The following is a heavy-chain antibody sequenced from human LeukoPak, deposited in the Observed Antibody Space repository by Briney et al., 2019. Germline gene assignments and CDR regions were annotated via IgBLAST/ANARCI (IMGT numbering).Heavy chain of an antibody. CDR1: GYTFTSYY. CDR3: ATSGPPLNYYYYGMDV. CDR2: INPSGGST. Sequence: GASVKVSCKASGYTFTSYYMHWVRQAPGQGLEWMGIINPSGGSTSYAQKFQGRVTMTEDTSTDTAYMELSSLRSEDTAVYYCATSGPPLNYYYYGMDVWGQGTTVTVSS. J-gene: IGHJ6*02. V-gene: IGHV1-46*01.